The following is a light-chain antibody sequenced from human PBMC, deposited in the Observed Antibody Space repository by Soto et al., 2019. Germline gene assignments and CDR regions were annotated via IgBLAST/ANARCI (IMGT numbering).Light chain of an antibody. J-gene: IGLJ2*01. Sequence: QSALTQPASVSGSPGQSITISCTGTSSDVGGYNYVSWYQQHPGKAPKLMIYDVSNRPSGVSNRFSGSKSDNTASLTISGLQAEDEADYYCSSYATSRDVVFGGGTKVTVL. CDR3: SSYATSRDVV. CDR1: SSDVGGYNY. V-gene: IGLV2-14*01. CDR2: DVS.